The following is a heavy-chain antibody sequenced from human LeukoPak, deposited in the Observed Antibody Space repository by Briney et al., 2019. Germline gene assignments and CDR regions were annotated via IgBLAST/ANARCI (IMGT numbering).Heavy chain of an antibody. D-gene: IGHD3-10*01. J-gene: IGHJ6*02. CDR3: ARGFYGSGSLTYYYGMDV. V-gene: IGHV4-59*01. CDR1: GGSISSYY. Sequence: SETLSLTCTVSGGSISSYYWSWIRQPPGKGLEWIGYIYYSGSTNYNPSLKSRVTISVDTSKNQFSPKLSSVTAADTAVYYCARGFYGSGSLTYYYGMDVWGQGTTVTVSS. CDR2: IYYSGST.